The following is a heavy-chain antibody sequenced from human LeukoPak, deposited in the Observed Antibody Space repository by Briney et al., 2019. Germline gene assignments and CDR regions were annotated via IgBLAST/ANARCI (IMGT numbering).Heavy chain of an antibody. V-gene: IGHV5-51*01. CDR1: GYSFTSYW. Sequence: GESPKISCKGSGYSFTSYWIGWVRQLPGKGLEWMGIIYPGDSDTRYSPSFQGQVTTSADKSISTAYLQWSSLKASDTAMYYCARQEFTMVRGVTSPFDYWGQGTLVTVSS. CDR3: ARQEFTMVRGVTSPFDY. D-gene: IGHD3-10*01. CDR2: IYPGDSDT. J-gene: IGHJ4*02.